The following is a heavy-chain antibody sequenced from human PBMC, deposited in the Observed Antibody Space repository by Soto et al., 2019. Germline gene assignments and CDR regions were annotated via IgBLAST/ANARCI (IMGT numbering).Heavy chain of an antibody. J-gene: IGHJ4*02. Sequence: GGSLRLSCAASGFTFSSYAMSWVRQAPGKGLEWVSAISGSGGSTYYADSVKGRFTISRDNSKNTLYLQMNSLRAEDTAVYYCAKDRDSSSWYPTYYFDYWGQGTLVTVSS. CDR1: GFTFSSYA. V-gene: IGHV3-23*01. CDR2: ISGSGGST. CDR3: AKDRDSSSWYPTYYFDY. D-gene: IGHD6-13*01.